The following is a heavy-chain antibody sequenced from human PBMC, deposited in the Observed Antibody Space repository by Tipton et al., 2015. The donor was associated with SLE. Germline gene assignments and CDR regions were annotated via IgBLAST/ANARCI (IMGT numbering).Heavy chain of an antibody. CDR2: VCHTGST. CDR1: GGSISTYY. J-gene: IGHJ3*02. Sequence: TLSLTCTVSGGSISTYYWSWIRQPPKQGLEWIGWVCHTGSTDYNPSLKSRVTISVDTYKNKFSLRLSSVTAADTAVYYCARDYYGSGFDAFDIWGQGTMVTVYS. D-gene: IGHD3-10*01. CDR3: ARDYYGSGFDAFDI. V-gene: IGHV4-59*01.